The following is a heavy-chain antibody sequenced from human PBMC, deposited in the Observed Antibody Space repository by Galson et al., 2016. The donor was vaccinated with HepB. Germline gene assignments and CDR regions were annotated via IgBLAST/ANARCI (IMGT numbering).Heavy chain of an antibody. J-gene: IGHJ6*02. Sequence: SVKVSCKASGYTFTAYFIYWVRQAPGQGLEWMGFINPNVGSTTFAQKFQDRVTMTRVTSTSTVFMELSSLRSEDTAVYFCARGDLNYYYALDVWGQGTTVTVSS. D-gene: IGHD3-3*01. CDR3: ARGDLNYYYALDV. V-gene: IGHV1-46*01. CDR1: GYTFTAYF. CDR2: INPNVGST.